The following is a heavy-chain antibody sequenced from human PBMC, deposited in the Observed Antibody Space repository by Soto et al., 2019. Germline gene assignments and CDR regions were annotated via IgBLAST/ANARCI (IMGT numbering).Heavy chain of an antibody. J-gene: IGHJ5*02. CDR3: AREIVTAGGNNYFDP. CDR1: GGYIISSHW. CDR2: VYHSGNT. V-gene: IGHV4-4*01. Sequence: EPLSHTWSVSGGYIISSHWWNWVRQPPGRGLEWIGKVYHSGNTNFNPSLQSRVTISVDKSNNQFSLRLTSVTAADTAVYFCAREIVTAGGNNYFDPWGPGTLVTV. D-gene: IGHD2-21*02.